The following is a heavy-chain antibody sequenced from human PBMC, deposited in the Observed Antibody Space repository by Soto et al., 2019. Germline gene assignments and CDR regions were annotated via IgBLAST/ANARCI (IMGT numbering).Heavy chain of an antibody. Sequence: PGESLKISCRGSGYSFTSYWIGWVRQMPGKGLEWMGIIYPGDSDTRYSPSFQGQVTISADESISTAYLQWSSLKASDTAMYYCARHEIVVVAATPYYYYYYMDVWGKGTTVTVSS. CDR3: ARHEIVVVAATPYYYYYYMDV. J-gene: IGHJ6*03. V-gene: IGHV5-51*01. D-gene: IGHD2-15*01. CDR2: IYPGDSDT. CDR1: GYSFTSYW.